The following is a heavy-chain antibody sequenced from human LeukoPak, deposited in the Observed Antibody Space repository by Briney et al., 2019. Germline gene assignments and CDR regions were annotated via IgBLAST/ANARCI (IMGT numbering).Heavy chain of an antibody. Sequence: ASVKVSCKASGYTFTNQDMHWVRQAPGQRLEWMGCISPDNGNTKYSQEFQGRVTFTRDTSATTAYMELNSLRSEDLAVYYCTLYNYWGQGTLVTVSS. J-gene: IGHJ4*02. CDR1: GYTFTNQD. CDR3: TLYNY. D-gene: IGHD2-2*02. V-gene: IGHV1-3*03. CDR2: ISPDNGNT.